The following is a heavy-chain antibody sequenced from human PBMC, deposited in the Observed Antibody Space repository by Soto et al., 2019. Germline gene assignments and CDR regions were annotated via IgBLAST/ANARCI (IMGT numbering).Heavy chain of an antibody. CDR2: IWYDGSNK. CDR3: PRWGFSGTNCNLNHRSYDL. D-gene: IGHD2-15*01. V-gene: IGHV3-33*03. CDR1: GVILNESV. J-gene: IGHJ1*01. Sequence: QVQLVDSGGGVVQPGMSLRLACSASGVILNESVMHWFRQAPGKRLEWVAVIWYDGSNKYYADSVKGRFTIYRHNYKNTMYRQMNNLRAEDTAVYSCPRWGFSGTNCNLNHRSYDLWGQVTLVSVSS.